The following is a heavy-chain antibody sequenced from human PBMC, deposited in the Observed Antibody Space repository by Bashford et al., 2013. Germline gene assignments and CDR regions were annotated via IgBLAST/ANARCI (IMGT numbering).Heavy chain of an antibody. D-gene: IGHD2-15*01. Sequence: ASVKVSCKASGYTFTGYYMHWVRQAPGQGLEWMGWINPNSGGTNYAQKFQGWVTMTRDTSISTAYMELSRLRSDDTAVYYCAREEVLVVTRDGDFYYCGMDVWGQGTTVTVSS. CDR3: AREEVLVVTRDGDFYYCGMDV. CDR2: INPNSGGT. CDR1: GYTFTGYY. J-gene: IGHJ6*02. V-gene: IGHV1-2*04.